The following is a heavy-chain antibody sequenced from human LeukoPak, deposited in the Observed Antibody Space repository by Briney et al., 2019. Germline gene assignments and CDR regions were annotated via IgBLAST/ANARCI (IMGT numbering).Heavy chain of an antibody. Sequence: SETLSLTCTISGGSISTYYWNWIRQPPGKGLEWIGYIYYSGSTNYNPSLKSRVTISVDTSKNQFSLNLTSVTAADTAVYYCARGGIRQTFDNWGQGTLVTVSS. J-gene: IGHJ4*02. D-gene: IGHD3-3*02. CDR3: ARGGIRQTFDN. CDR2: IYYSGST. CDR1: GGSISTYY. V-gene: IGHV4-59*01.